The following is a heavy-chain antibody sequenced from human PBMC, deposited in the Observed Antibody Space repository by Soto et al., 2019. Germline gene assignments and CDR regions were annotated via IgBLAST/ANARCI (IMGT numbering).Heavy chain of an antibody. Sequence: ASVKVSCKASGYTFTSYDIYWVRQATGQGLEWMGWMNPNTGNSGYAQKFQGRVTMTSDTSISTAHMELSSLRSEDTAAYYCARRAETNGWNGFGADKYYFDFWGQGTLVTVSS. V-gene: IGHV1-8*01. CDR3: ARRAETNGWNGFGADKYYFDF. CDR2: MNPNTGNS. CDR1: GYTFTSYD. J-gene: IGHJ4*02. D-gene: IGHD1-1*01.